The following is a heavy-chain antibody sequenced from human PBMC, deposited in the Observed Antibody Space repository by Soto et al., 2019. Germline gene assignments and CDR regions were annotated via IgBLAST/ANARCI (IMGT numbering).Heavy chain of an antibody. V-gene: IGHV3-23*01. CDR2: ISVSGGST. CDR3: ATGGSASY. CDR1: GFTFSSYG. Sequence: GGSLRLSCAASGFTFSSYGMTWVRQAPGKGLEWVSSISVSGGSTYYADSVKGRFTISRDNSKNTLSLQMNSLRADDAAIYFCATGGSASYWGQGTLVTVSS. J-gene: IGHJ4*02. D-gene: IGHD1-26*01.